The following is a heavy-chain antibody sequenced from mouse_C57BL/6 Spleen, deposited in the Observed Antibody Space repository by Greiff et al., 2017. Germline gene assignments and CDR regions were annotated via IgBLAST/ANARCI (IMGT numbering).Heavy chain of an antibody. CDR2: IRSKSNNYAT. D-gene: IGHD2-5*01. Sequence: EVKLVESGGGLVQPKGSLKLSCAASGFSFNTYAMNWVRQAPGKGLEWVARIRSKSNNYATYYADSVKDRFTISRDDSESMLYLQMNNLRTEDTAMYYCVRLESNYVYDAMDYWGQGTSVTVSS. CDR1: GFSFNTYA. J-gene: IGHJ4*01. V-gene: IGHV10-1*01. CDR3: VRLESNYVYDAMDY.